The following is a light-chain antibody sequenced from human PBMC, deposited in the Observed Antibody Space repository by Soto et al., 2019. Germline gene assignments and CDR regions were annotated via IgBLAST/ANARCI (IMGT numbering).Light chain of an antibody. CDR1: QSLSAW. Sequence: DIQMTQSPSTLSASVGDRVTITCRASQSLSAWLAWYQQKPGKAPKLLIYDASRLESGVPSRFSGSGSGTEFTLTISSLQPEDFATYYCQQANSYPWTFGQGTKVDIK. V-gene: IGKV1-5*01. CDR2: DAS. J-gene: IGKJ1*01. CDR3: QQANSYPWT.